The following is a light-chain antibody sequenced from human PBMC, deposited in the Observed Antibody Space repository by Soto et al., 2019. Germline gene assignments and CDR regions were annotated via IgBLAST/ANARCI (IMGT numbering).Light chain of an antibody. Sequence: EIVLTQSPATLSVSAGGTVTLSCRASQSIRTNVAWYQQIPGQAPRLLVYGASTRATGVLARFSGSGSGIEFTLTISSLQSEDSAFYYCQQYFNWPLTWTFGPGT. CDR1: QSIRTN. V-gene: IGKV3-15*01. CDR3: QQYFNWPLTWT. J-gene: IGKJ3*01. CDR2: GAS.